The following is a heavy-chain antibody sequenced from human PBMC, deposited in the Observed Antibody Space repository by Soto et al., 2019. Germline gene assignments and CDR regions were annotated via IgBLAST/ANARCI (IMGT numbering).Heavy chain of an antibody. Sequence: QVQLVQSGAEVKKPGSSVKVSCKASGGTFSSYAISWVRQAPGQGLEWMGGIIPIFGTANYAQKFQGRVTITXXEXTXXAYMELSSLRSEDTAVYYCAREGAVAKYYYYGMDVWGQGTTVTVSS. CDR3: AREGAVAKYYYYGMDV. D-gene: IGHD6-19*01. CDR1: GGTFSSYA. V-gene: IGHV1-69*05. CDR2: IIPIFGTA. J-gene: IGHJ6*02.